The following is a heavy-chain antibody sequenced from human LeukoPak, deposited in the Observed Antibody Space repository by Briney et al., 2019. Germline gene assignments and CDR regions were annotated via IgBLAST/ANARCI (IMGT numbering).Heavy chain of an antibody. Sequence: SETLSLTCTVSGGSVSSGSYYWSWIRQPPGKGLEWIGYIYYSGSTNYNPSLKSRVTISVDTSKNQFSLKLSSVTAADTAVYYGARDSIGNYNYYYGMDVWAKGPRSPSP. D-gene: IGHD3-22*01. CDR3: ARDSIGNYNYYYGMDV. V-gene: IGHV4-61*01. J-gene: IGHJ6*02. CDR2: IYYSGST. CDR1: GGSVSSGSYY.